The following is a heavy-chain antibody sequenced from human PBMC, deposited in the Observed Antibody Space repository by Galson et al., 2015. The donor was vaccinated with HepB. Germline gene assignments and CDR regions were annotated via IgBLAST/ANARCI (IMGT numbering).Heavy chain of an antibody. J-gene: IGHJ6*03. CDR3: AGSIGYCSGGSCRGYYYYMDV. V-gene: IGHV1-69*13. Sequence: SVKVSCKASGGTFSGYAISWVRQAPGQGLEWMGGIIPIFGTANYAQKFQGRVTITADESMSTAYMELSSLRSEDTAVYYCAGSIGYCSGGSCRGYYYYMDVWGKGTTVTVSS. CDR2: IIPIFGTA. CDR1: GGTFSGYA. D-gene: IGHD2-15*01.